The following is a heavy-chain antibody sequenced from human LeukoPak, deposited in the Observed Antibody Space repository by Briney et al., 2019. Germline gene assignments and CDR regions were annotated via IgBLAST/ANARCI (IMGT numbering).Heavy chain of an antibody. CDR3: ATGDFDY. CDR1: GFTFSSYG. D-gene: IGHD3-10*01. CDR2: IWFDGSTK. J-gene: IGHJ4*02. V-gene: IGHV3-33*01. Sequence: GGSLRLSCAASGFTFSSYGMHWVREPPGRGLEGVAVIWFDGSTKYYADSVKGRFTISRENSNNTLYLQMNSLKAEDTAVYYCATGDFDYWGQGTLVTVSS.